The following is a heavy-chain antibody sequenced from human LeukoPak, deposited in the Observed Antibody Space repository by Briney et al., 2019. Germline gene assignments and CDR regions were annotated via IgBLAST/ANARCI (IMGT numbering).Heavy chain of an antibody. D-gene: IGHD1-14*01. J-gene: IGHJ4*02. Sequence: SETLSLTCAVYGGSFSGYYWSWIRQPPGKGLEWIGEINHSGSTNYNPSLKSRLTISVDTYKNQFSLKLSSVTAADTAVYYCARGGGGNSDPHPPPEFDYWGQGTLVTGSS. CDR2: INHSGST. CDR3: ARGGGGNSDPHPPPEFDY. CDR1: GGSFSGYY. V-gene: IGHV4-34*01.